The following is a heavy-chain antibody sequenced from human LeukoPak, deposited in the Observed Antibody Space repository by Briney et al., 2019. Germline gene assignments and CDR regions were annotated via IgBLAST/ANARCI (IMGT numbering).Heavy chain of an antibody. D-gene: IGHD6-19*01. V-gene: IGHV1-69*13. CDR3: ARTLGIAVAGPYFDY. Sequence: SVKVSCKASGYTFTSYGISWVRQAPGQGLEWMGGIIPIFGTANYAQKFQGRVTITADESTSTAYMELSSLRSEDTAVYYCARTLGIAVAGPYFDYWGQGTLVTVSS. J-gene: IGHJ4*02. CDR2: IIPIFGTA. CDR1: GYTFTSYG.